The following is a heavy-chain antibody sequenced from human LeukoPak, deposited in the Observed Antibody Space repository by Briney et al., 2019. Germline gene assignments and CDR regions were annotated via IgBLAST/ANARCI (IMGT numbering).Heavy chain of an antibody. CDR3: ARDRVVRGVIAPLDY. J-gene: IGHJ4*02. CDR1: GFTFSSYA. D-gene: IGHD3-10*01. CDR2: ISYDGSNK. V-gene: IGHV3-30-3*01. Sequence: GGSLRLSCAASGFTFSSYAMHRVRQAPGKGLEWVAVISYDGSNKYYADSVKGRFTISRDNSKNTLYLQMNSLRAEDTAVYYCARDRVVRGVIAPLDYWGQGTLVTVSS.